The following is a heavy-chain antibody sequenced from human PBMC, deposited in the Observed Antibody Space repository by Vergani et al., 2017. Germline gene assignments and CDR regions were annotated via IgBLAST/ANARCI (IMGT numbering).Heavy chain of an antibody. CDR2: ISWNRNSI. V-gene: IGHV3-9*02. CDR3: AKDLGTSSVGGWFDP. D-gene: IGHD6-6*01. J-gene: IGHJ5*02. Sequence: EVQLEESGGGLVLPGRSLRLSCVASGFTSAGYAMHWVRQAPGKGLEWVSGISWNRNSIGYAESVKGSFTISRDNAKNSLYLQMNSLRAEDTALYYCAKDLGTSSVGGWFDPWGQGTLVTVSS. CDR1: GFTSAGYA.